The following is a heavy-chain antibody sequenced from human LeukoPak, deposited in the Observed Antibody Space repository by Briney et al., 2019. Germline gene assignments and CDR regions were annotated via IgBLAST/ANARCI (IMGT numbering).Heavy chain of an antibody. J-gene: IGHJ4*02. CDR1: GFTFSLYW. Sequence: PGGSLRLSCAASGFTFSLYWMNWVRRAPGKGLEWVANIKQDGSEKNYVDSVKGRFTISRDNSKNTLYLQMNSLRAEDTAVYYCAKTLTGSYYLGGFDYWGQGTLVTVSS. CDR3: AKTLTGSYYLGGFDY. CDR2: IKQDGSEK. V-gene: IGHV3-7*03. D-gene: IGHD1-26*01.